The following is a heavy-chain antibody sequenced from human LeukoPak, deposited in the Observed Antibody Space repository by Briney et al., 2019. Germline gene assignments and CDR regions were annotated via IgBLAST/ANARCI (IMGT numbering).Heavy chain of an antibody. CDR3: GKDSRPSVTTFRSKWTDY. Sequence: GGSLRLSCEASGFTFHNHGMSWVRQAPRKGLEWISVISGSSMSTYYADSVKGRFTVSRDNSKNTVYLQMSSLRVEDSAIYYCGKDSRPSVTTFRSKWTDYWGQGILVSVSS. CDR2: ISGSSMST. V-gene: IGHV3-23*01. CDR1: GFTFHNHG. D-gene: IGHD4-11*01. J-gene: IGHJ4*02.